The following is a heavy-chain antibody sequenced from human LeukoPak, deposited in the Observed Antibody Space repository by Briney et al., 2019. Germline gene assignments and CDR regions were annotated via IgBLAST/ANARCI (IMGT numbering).Heavy chain of an antibody. CDR3: ARYYDFWSGYSPYYYYMDV. CDR1: GGSISSYY. D-gene: IGHD3-3*01. Sequence: SETLSLTCTVSGGSISSYYWSWIRQPPGKGLEWIGYIYYSGSTNYNPSLKSRVTISVDTSKNQFSLKLSSVTAADTAVYYCARYYDFWSGYSPYYYYMDVWGKGTTVTVSS. V-gene: IGHV4-59*01. J-gene: IGHJ6*03. CDR2: IYYSGST.